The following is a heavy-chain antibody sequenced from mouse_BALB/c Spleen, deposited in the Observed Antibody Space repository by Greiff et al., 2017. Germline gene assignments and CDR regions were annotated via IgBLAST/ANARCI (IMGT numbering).Heavy chain of an antibody. CDR3: ASYSSYFDY. CDR2: IDPENGNT. J-gene: IGHJ2*01. D-gene: IGHD1-1*01. Sequence: VQLKESGAELVRPGALVKLSCKASGFNIKDYYMHWVKQRPEQGLEWIGWIDPENGNTIYDPKFQGKASITADTSSNTAYLQLSSLTSEDTAVYYCASYSSYFDYWGQGTTLTVSS. CDR1: GFNIKDYY. V-gene: IGHV14-1*02.